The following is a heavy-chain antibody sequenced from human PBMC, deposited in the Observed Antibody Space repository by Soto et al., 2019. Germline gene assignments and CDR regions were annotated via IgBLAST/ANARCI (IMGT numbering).Heavy chain of an antibody. V-gene: IGHV3-23*01. CDR2: ISGSGGST. Sequence: EVQLLESGGGSVQPGGSLRLSCAASGFTFSSYAMSWVRQAPGKGLEWVSGISGSGGSTYYVDSVKGRFTISRDNSKNTLYLQMNSLRVEDTAVYYCAKDFGYNYGYDAFDIWGQGTMVTVSS. CDR3: AKDFGYNYGYDAFDI. D-gene: IGHD5-18*01. CDR1: GFTFSSYA. J-gene: IGHJ3*02.